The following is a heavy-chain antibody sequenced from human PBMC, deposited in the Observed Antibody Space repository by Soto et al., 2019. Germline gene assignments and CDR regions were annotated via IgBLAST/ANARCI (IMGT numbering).Heavy chain of an antibody. D-gene: IGHD2-8*01. Sequence: QVQLVESGGGVVQPGRSLRLSCAASGFTFSSYGIHWVRQAPGKGLEWVAVVSSDGSNKYYADSVKGRFTISRDNSKNTLYLQMNSLRPEDTAMYYCARLSVYINDWFDPWGQGTLVTVSS. CDR2: VSSDGSNK. CDR1: GFTFSSYG. CDR3: ARLSVYINDWFDP. V-gene: IGHV3-30-3*01. J-gene: IGHJ5*02.